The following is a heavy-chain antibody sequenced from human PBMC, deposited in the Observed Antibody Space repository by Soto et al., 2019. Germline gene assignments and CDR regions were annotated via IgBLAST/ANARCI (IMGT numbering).Heavy chain of an antibody. CDR1: GGSISSRGYY. J-gene: IGHJ3*02. CDR3: ERGGEDSSSWYWAFDI. Sequence: SETLSLTCTVSGGSISSRGYYWSWIRQHPVKGLEWIGYIYYSGSTYYNPSLKSRVTISVDTSKNQFSLKLSSVTAADTAVYYCERGGEDSSSWYWAFDIWGQGTMVTVSS. CDR2: IYYSGST. V-gene: IGHV4-31*03. D-gene: IGHD6-13*01.